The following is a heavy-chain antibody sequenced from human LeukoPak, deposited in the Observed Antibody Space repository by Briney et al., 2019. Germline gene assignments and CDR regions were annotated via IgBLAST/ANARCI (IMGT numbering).Heavy chain of an antibody. CDR2: IYCSGST. V-gene: IGHV4-59*01. CDR3: ARVTADYHCSSTSCYFGHFDY. J-gene: IGHJ4*02. D-gene: IGHD2-2*01. CDR1: GGSISSYY. Sequence: PSETLSLTCTVSGGSISSYYWSWIRQPPGKGLEWIGYIYCSGSTNYNPSLKSRVTISVDTSKNQFSLKLSSVTAADTAVYYCARVTADYHCSSTSCYFGHFDYWGQGTLVTVSS.